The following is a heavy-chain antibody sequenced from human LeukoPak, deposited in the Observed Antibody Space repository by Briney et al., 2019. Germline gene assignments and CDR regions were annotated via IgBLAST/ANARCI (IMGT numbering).Heavy chain of an antibody. Sequence: GSLRLSCAASGFTVSSNYMSWVRQPPGKGLEWIGSIYYSGSTYYNPSLKSRVTISVDTSKNQFSLKLSSVTAADTAVYYCARDGSSSSWYKAWRWFDPWGQGTLVTVSS. CDR2: IYYSGST. CDR3: ARDGSSSSWYKAWRWFDP. D-gene: IGHD6-13*01. J-gene: IGHJ5*02. V-gene: IGHV4-39*07. CDR1: GFTVSSNY.